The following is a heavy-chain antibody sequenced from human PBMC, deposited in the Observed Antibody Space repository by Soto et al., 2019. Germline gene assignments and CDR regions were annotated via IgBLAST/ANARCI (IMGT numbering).Heavy chain of an antibody. CDR3: AKDIREYSSSPGDY. D-gene: IGHD6-6*01. CDR2: ISWNSGSI. V-gene: IGHV3-9*01. J-gene: IGHJ4*02. CDR1: GFTFDDYV. Sequence: EVQLVESGGGLVQPGRSLRLSCAASGFTFDDYVMHWVRQAPGKGLEWVSGISWNSGSIGYADSVKGRFTISRDNAKNSLYLQMNSLRAEDTALYYCAKDIREYSSSPGDYWGQGTLVTVSS.